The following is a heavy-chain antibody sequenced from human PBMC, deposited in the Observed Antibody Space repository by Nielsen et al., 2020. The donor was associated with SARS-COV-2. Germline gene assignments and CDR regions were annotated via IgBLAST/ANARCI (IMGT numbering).Heavy chain of an antibody. CDR1: GYTFTGYY. V-gene: IGHV1-2*06. J-gene: IGHJ4*02. D-gene: IGHD6-19*01. CDR2: INPNSGGT. Sequence: ASVKVSCKASGYTFTGYYMHWVRQAPGQGLECMGRINPNSGGTNYAQKFQGRVTMTRDTSISTAYMELSRLRSDDTAVYYCAASRAFGSGWTPPPSYWGQGTLVTVSS. CDR3: AASRAFGSGWTPPPSY.